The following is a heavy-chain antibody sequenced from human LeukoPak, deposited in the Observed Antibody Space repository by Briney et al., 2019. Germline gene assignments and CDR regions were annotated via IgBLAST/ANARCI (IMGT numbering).Heavy chain of an antibody. J-gene: IGHJ4*02. D-gene: IGHD6-19*01. CDR3: ASTAERIVVAGSYFDY. Sequence: GGSLRLSCAASGFTFSSYSMNWVRQASGKGLEWVSSISSSSSYIYYADSVKGRFTISRDNVKNTLYLLMNSLRAEDTAVYYCASTAERIVVAGSYFDYWGQGTLVTVSS. CDR1: GFTFSSYS. CDR2: ISSSSSYI. V-gene: IGHV3-21*01.